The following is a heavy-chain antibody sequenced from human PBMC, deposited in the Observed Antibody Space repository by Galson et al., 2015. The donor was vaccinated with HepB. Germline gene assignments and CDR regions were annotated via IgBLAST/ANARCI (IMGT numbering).Heavy chain of an antibody. V-gene: IGHV3-30*18. J-gene: IGHJ5*02. Sequence: SLRLSCAASGFTFSASGLHWVRQAPGRGLEWVAAISSDGSDTDFADSVKGRFTISRDNSKNTLYLQMNSPTDDDTAIYYCAKGAYRNIMMSGGWFDPWGQGTVVTVSS. CDR1: GFTFSASG. CDR2: ISSDGSDT. D-gene: IGHD3-10*02. CDR3: AKGAYRNIMMSGGWFDP.